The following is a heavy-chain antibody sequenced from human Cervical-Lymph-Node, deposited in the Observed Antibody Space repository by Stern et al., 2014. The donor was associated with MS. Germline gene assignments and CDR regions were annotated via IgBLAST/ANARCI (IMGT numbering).Heavy chain of an antibody. V-gene: IGHV3-7*01. J-gene: IGHJ4*02. D-gene: IGHD3-10*01. Sequence: EVQLVQSGGGLVQPGGSLRLSCAASGFTFSNYWMSWVRQTPGKGLEWVAHIMPDGSEQHHAGSLKARFTISRDNAKNSLYLHMNSLRVEDTAVYYCVRSGGFGDSYSDYWGQGTLVTVSS. CDR3: VRSGGFGDSYSDY. CDR1: GFTFSNYW. CDR2: IMPDGSEQ.